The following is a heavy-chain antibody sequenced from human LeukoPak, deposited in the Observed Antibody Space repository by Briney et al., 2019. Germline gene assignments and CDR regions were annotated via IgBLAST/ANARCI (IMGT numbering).Heavy chain of an antibody. CDR1: GFTFSRYW. Sequence: GGSLRLSCAASGFTFSRYWMSWVRQAPGKGLEWVANIKEDGTVKYYVESVKGRFTISRDNAKNSLYLQMNSLRAEDTAVYYCARVYSSGWYYFDYWGQGTLVTVSS. CDR3: ARVYSSGWYYFDY. CDR2: IKEDGTVK. V-gene: IGHV3-7*02. D-gene: IGHD6-19*01. J-gene: IGHJ4*02.